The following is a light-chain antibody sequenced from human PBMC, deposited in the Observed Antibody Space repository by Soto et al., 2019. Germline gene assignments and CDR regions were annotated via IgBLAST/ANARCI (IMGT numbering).Light chain of an antibody. Sequence: ETLMTQSPANLSLSPGETATLSCRARQSISNNLDWYQQKPGQAPRLLIYGASSRATGIPDRFSGSGPGTDFTLTISRLEPEDFAVYYCQQYGSSPRTFGQGTKVDIK. CDR1: QSISNN. CDR3: QQYGSSPRT. CDR2: GAS. J-gene: IGKJ1*01. V-gene: IGKV3-20*01.